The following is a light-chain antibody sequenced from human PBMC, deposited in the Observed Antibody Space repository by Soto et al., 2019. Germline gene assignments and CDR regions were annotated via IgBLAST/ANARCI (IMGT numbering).Light chain of an antibody. CDR2: GAS. CDR3: QQYGSSRT. CDR1: QSVSSSY. Sequence: IVLTQSPGTLSLSPGERATLSCRASQSVSSSYLAWYQQKPGQAPRLLIYGASSRATGIPDRFSGSGSGTDFTLTISRLEPEEFAVYYCQQYGSSRTFGQGTKVDIK. V-gene: IGKV3-20*01. J-gene: IGKJ1*01.